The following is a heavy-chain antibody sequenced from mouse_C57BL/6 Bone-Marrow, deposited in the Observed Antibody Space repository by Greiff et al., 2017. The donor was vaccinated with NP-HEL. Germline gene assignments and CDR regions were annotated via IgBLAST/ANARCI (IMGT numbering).Heavy chain of an antibody. CDR3: ARPYDGPFAY. V-gene: IGHV1-59*01. CDR1: GYTFTSYW. J-gene: IGHJ3*01. Sequence: QVQLQQPRAELVRPGTSVKLSCKASGYTFTSYWMHWVKQRPGQGLEWIGVIDPSDSYTNYNQKFKGKATLTVDTSSSTAYMQLSSLTSEDSAVYYCARPYDGPFAYWGQGTLVTVSA. CDR2: IDPSDSYT. D-gene: IGHD2-3*01.